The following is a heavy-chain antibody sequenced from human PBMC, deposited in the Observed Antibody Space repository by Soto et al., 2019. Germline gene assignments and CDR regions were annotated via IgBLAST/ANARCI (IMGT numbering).Heavy chain of an antibody. D-gene: IGHD2-15*01. CDR2: IFHGGNT. CDR1: GFFISSGNY. CDR3: ARARWYDAFDV. Sequence: SEILSLTCAVSGFFISSGNYWGWIRKPPGKGLEWIGSIFHGGNTYYNPSLKSRVTISVDVSKNQFSLKLNSVTAADTAVYYCARARWYDAFDVWGQGTVVTISS. V-gene: IGHV4-38-2*01. J-gene: IGHJ3*01.